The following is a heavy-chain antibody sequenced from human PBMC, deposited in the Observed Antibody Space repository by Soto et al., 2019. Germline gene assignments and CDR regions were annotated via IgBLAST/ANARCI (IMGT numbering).Heavy chain of an antibody. V-gene: IGHV3-48*02. D-gene: IGHD2-21*02. Sequence: PGGSLRLSCAASGFTFSSYSMNWVRQAPGKGLEWVSYISSSSSTIYYADSVKGRFTISRDNAKNSLYLQMNSLRDEDTAVYYCARDLHIVVVTASIWEGAFDIWGQGTMVTVSS. J-gene: IGHJ3*02. CDR3: ARDLHIVVVTASIWEGAFDI. CDR1: GFTFSSYS. CDR2: ISSSSSTI.